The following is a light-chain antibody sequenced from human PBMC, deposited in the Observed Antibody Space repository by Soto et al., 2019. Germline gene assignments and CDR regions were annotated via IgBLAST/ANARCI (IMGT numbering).Light chain of an antibody. J-gene: IGKJ4*01. CDR2: AAY. V-gene: IGKV1-9*01. Sequence: DNRMTQSPSALSSSIGDRVTIPCRASQSIDNYLSWYQQIPAKAHKLLIYAAYNLQRGVTSRFSGSGSGTEFTLTISSLQPEDFATYYCQQLNSYPLTFGGGTKVDIK. CDR3: QQLNSYPLT. CDR1: QSIDNY.